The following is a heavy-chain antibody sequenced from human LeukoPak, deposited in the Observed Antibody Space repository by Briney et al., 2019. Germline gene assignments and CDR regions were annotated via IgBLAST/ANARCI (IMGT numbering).Heavy chain of an antibody. Sequence: GASLKVSCKASGYTFTSYAMHWVRQAPGQRLEWMGWINAGNGNTKYSQEFQGRVTITRDTSASTAYMELSSLRSEDMAVYYCARANLRYSYLGAFDIWGQGTMVTVSS. CDR2: INAGNGNT. D-gene: IGHD5/OR15-5a*01. V-gene: IGHV1-3*03. CDR1: GYTFTSYA. CDR3: ARANLRYSYLGAFDI. J-gene: IGHJ3*02.